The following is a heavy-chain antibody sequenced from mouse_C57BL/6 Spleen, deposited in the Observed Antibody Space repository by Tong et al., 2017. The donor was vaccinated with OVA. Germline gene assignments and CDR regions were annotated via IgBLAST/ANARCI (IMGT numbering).Heavy chain of an antibody. J-gene: IGHJ2*01. CDR2: INPSSGYT. CDR1: GFNIKNTY. CDR3: ARSTYDYVDY. D-gene: IGHD2-3*01. V-gene: IGHV14-3*01. Sequence: EVQLQESVAELVRPGASVKLSCTASGFNIKNTYMHWVKQRPEQGLEWIGYINPSSGYTKYNQKFKDKATLTADKSSSTAYMQLSSLTSEDTAVYYCARSTYDYVDYWGQGTTLTVSS.